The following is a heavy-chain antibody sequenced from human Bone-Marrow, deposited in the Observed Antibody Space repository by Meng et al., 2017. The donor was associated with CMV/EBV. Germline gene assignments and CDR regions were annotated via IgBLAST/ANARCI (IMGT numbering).Heavy chain of an antibody. V-gene: IGHV1-69*05. D-gene: IGHD3-3*01. CDR1: GGTFSSYA. J-gene: IGHJ6*02. Sequence: SVKVSCKASGGTFSSYAISWVRQAPGQGLEWMGGIIPIFGTANYAQKFQGRVTITTDESTSTAYMELSSLRSEDTAVYYCARDGDYDSHFGMDVWGQGTTVTFSS. CDR2: IIPIFGTA. CDR3: ARDGDYDSHFGMDV.